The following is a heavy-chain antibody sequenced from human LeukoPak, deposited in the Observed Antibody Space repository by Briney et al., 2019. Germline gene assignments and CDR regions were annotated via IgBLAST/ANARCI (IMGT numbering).Heavy chain of an antibody. CDR1: GYTFTSYG. J-gene: IGHJ3*02. CDR3: ARVGPQYSSSSGAFDI. V-gene: IGHV1-18*01. D-gene: IGHD6-6*01. Sequence: ALVKVSCKASGYTFTSYGISWVRQAPGQGLEWMGWISAYNGNTNYAQKLQGRVTMTTDTSTSTAYMELRSLRSDDTAVYYCARVGPQYSSSSGAFDIWGQGTMVTVSS. CDR2: ISAYNGNT.